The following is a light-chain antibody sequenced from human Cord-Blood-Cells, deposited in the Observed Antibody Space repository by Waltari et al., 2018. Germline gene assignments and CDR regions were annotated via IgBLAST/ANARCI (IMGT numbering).Light chain of an antibody. CDR3: CSYAGSSNWV. V-gene: IGLV2-23*02. Sequence: QSALTQPTSVSGSPGQSITLSCTGTSSDVGSYNLVPWYQQHPGKAPKLMIYEVSKRPSGVSNRFSGSKSGNTASLTISGLQAEDEADYYCCSYAGSSNWVFGGGTKLTVL. CDR1: SSDVGSYNL. J-gene: IGLJ3*02. CDR2: EVS.